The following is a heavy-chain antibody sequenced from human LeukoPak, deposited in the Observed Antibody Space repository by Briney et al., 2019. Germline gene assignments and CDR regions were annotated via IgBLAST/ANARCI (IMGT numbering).Heavy chain of an antibody. V-gene: IGHV4-34*01. CDR3: ARHPMTTVIGGIDY. CDR2: INHSGST. CDR1: GGSFSGYY. Sequence: PSETLSLTCAVYGGSFSGYYWSWIRQPPGKGLEWIEEINHSGSTNYNPCLKSRVSISVDTSKNQFSLKLSSVTAADTAVYYCARHPMTTVIGGIDYWGQGTLVTVSS. D-gene: IGHD4-17*01. J-gene: IGHJ4*02.